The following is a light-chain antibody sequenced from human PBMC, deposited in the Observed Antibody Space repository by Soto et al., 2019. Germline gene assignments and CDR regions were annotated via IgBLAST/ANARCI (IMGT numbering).Light chain of an antibody. V-gene: IGLV2-14*01. CDR1: SSDVGGYNY. CDR2: DVS. J-gene: IGLJ1*01. CDR3: SSYISSSVFYV. Sequence: QSVLTQPASGSGSPGQSIAISCTGTSSDVGGYNYVSWYQQHPGKAPKLMIYDVSNRPSGVSNRFSGSKSGNTASLTISGLQAEDEADYYCSSYISSSVFYVFGTGTKVPVL.